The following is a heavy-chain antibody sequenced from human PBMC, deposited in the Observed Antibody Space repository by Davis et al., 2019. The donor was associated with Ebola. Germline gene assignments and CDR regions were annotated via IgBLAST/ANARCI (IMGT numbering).Heavy chain of an antibody. CDR2: INHSGST. CDR3: ARGRKGYYYYGMDV. D-gene: IGHD1-14*01. V-gene: IGHV4-34*01. J-gene: IGHJ6*02. Sequence: SETLSLTCAVYGGSFSGYYWSWIRQPPGKGLEWIGEINHSGSTNYNPSLKSRVTISVDTSKNQFSLKLNSVTAADTAVYYCARGRKGYYYYGMDVWGQGTTVTVSS. CDR1: GGSFSGYY.